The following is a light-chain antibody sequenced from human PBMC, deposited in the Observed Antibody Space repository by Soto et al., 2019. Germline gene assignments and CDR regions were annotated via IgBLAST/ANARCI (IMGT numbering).Light chain of an antibody. Sequence: EIVLTQSPGTLSLSPGERATLSCRASHSITSSYLAWYQQKPGQAPRLLISGTISRATGIPDRFSGSGSGTDFTLTISRLEPEDFAVYYCQQYGSPLWTFGQGTKVEIK. CDR3: QQYGSPLWT. V-gene: IGKV3-20*01. CDR2: GTI. J-gene: IGKJ1*01. CDR1: HSITSSY.